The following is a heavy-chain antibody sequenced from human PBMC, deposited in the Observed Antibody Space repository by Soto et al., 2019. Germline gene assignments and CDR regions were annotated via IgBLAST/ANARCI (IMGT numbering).Heavy chain of an antibody. J-gene: IGHJ4*02. D-gene: IGHD3-16*01. CDR3: AKDRVESGLGEIDY. CDR1: GFSFSNNG. Sequence: GGSLRLSCAASGFSFSNNGMHWVRQAPGKGLEWVAIISYDGSKKYYADSVKGRFTISRDNSKNTLYLQMNSLRVEDTAVFYCAKDRVESGLGEIDYWGQGTLVTVSS. CDR2: ISYDGSKK. V-gene: IGHV3-30*18.